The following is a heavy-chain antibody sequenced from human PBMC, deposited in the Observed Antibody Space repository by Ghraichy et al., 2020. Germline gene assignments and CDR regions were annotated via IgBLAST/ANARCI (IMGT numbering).Heavy chain of an antibody. J-gene: IGHJ4*02. CDR3: ARRALDCDGDCYHRGYFDY. Sequence: GESLNISCQGSGYTFTNYWIAWVRQMPGKGLEWMGFMYSDGSDTRYSPSFQGQVTMSADRSISTAYLQLNSLKASDTAIYFCARRALDCDGDCYHRGYFDYWGQGTLVTVSS. V-gene: IGHV5-51*01. CDR1: GYTFTNYW. CDR2: MYSDGSDT. D-gene: IGHD2-21*02.